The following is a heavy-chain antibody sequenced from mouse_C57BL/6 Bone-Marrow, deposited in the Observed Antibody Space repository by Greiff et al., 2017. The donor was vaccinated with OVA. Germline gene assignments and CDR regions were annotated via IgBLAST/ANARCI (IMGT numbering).Heavy chain of an antibody. CDR2: ISNGGGST. D-gene: IGHD1-1*01. CDR1: GFTFSDYY. CDR3: ASRSYDY. V-gene: IGHV5-12*01. Sequence: DVQLQESGGGLVQPGGSLKLSCAASGFTFSDYYMYWVRQTPEKRLEWVAYISNGGGSTYYPDTVKGRFTISRDNAKNTLYLQMSRLKSEDTAMYYCASRSYDYWGQGTTLTVSS. J-gene: IGHJ2*01.